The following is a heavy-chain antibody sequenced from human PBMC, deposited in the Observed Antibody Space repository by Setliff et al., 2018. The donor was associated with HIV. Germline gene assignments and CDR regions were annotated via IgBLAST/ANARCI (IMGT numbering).Heavy chain of an antibody. CDR2: IRSKVDGGAA. Sequence: PGGSLRLSCAASGFTFSNAWMNWVRQAPGKGLEWVGRIRSKVDGGAADYAAPVKGRFTISRDDSKNTLYLQMSSLKTEDTAVYYCTRDWCSSTSCYVGNWGQGTLVTVSS. D-gene: IGHD2-2*01. J-gene: IGHJ4*02. V-gene: IGHV3-15*05. CDR3: TRDWCSSTSCYVGN. CDR1: GFTFSNAW.